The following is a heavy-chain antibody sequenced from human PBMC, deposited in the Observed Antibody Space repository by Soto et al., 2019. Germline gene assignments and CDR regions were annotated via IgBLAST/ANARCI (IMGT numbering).Heavy chain of an antibody. Sequence: HLXGFLRLSFAASGFTFNTYAMSGVGKAPGKGLEWVASLSGSVGFTEHADSVKGRFSISRDNSKNTLFLQMNGLRVDDTAVYYCGKDRYYDSRIIDSWGSGTLVTVSS. CDR1: GFTFNTYA. V-gene: IGHV3-23*01. CDR3: GKDRYYDSRIIDS. J-gene: IGHJ4*02. CDR2: LSGSVGFT. D-gene: IGHD3-22*01.